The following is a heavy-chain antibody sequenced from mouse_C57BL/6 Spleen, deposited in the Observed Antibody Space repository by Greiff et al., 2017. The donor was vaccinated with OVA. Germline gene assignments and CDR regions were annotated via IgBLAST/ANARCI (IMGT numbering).Heavy chain of an antibody. CDR2: ISSGSSTI. CDR3: AKRLYGYLDV. J-gene: IGHJ1*03. D-gene: IGHD1-2*01. V-gene: IGHV5-17*01. CDR1: GFTFSDYG. Sequence: EVKLVESGGGLVKPGGSLKLSCAATGFTFSDYGMHWVRQAPEKGLEWVAYISSGSSTIYYADTVKRRFTITRDNAKNTLFLQMTSLRSENTEMYYCAKRLYGYLDVWGTGNTITVS.